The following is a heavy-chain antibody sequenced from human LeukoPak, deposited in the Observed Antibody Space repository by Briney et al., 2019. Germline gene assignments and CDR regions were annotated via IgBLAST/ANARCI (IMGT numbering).Heavy chain of an antibody. CDR1: GGSISSSSYY. CDR3: ARLSYGYNY. V-gene: IGHV4-39*07. CDR2: IYYSGST. D-gene: IGHD5-18*01. Sequence: SETLSLTCTVSGGSISSSSYYWGWIRQPPGKGLEWIGSIYYSGSTYYNPSLKSRVTISVDTSKNQFSLKLSSVTAADTAVYYCARLSYGYNYWGQGTLVTVSS. J-gene: IGHJ4*02.